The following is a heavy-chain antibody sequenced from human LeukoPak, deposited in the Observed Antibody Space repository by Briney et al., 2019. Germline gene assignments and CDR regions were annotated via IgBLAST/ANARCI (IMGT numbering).Heavy chain of an antibody. Sequence: SETLSLTCAVYGGSFSGYYWSWIRQHPGKGLEWIAYIYYSGSTYYNPSLKSRVTISVDTSKNQFSLKLSSVTAADTAVYYCARFHTSGYYRHFDFWGQGTLVTVSS. CDR1: GGSFSGYY. CDR2: IYYSGST. CDR3: ARFHTSGYYRHFDF. J-gene: IGHJ4*02. D-gene: IGHD3-22*01. V-gene: IGHV4-31*11.